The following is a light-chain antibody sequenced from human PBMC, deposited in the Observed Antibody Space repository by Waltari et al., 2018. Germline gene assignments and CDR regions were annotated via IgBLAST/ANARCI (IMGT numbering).Light chain of an antibody. CDR3: QQYNTYSS. CDR1: QSISNY. J-gene: IGKJ2*03. CDR2: KAS. Sequence: DIQMTQSPSTVSASVGDTITITCRASQSISNYLAWYQQKPGKAPKLLIYKASSSGSGVPSRFSGSGSGTEFTLTISSLQPDDFATYYCQQYNTYSSFGQGIKLEIK. V-gene: IGKV1-5*03.